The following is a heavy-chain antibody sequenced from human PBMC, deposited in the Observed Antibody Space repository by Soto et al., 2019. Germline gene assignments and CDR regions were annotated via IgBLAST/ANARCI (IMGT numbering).Heavy chain of an antibody. D-gene: IGHD3-3*01. CDR1: GFTFSSYA. CDR3: AKVFDDFWSGYPNPYYYYMDV. J-gene: IGHJ6*03. CDR2: ISGSGGST. V-gene: IGHV3-23*01. Sequence: GGSLRLSCAASGFTFSSYAMSWVRQAPGKGLEWVSAISGSGGSTYYADSVKGRFTISRDNSKNTLYLQMNSLRAEDTAVYYCAKVFDDFWSGYPNPYYYYMDVWGKGTTVTVSS.